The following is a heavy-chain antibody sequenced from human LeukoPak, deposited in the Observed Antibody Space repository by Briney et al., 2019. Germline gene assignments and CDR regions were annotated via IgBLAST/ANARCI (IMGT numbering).Heavy chain of an antibody. CDR1: GFRFSSYA. CDR2: ICRSGGST. V-gene: IGHV3-23*01. Sequence: PGVSLRLFCGASGFRFSSYAVICARQAPGEGLVGVSAICRSGGSTYYADSVKGRFTISRDNSKTTLYLQMNSLRAEDPAVYYCAKGLGQLVDWFDPWGQGTLVTVSS. D-gene: IGHD6-13*01. J-gene: IGHJ5*02. CDR3: AKGLGQLVDWFDP.